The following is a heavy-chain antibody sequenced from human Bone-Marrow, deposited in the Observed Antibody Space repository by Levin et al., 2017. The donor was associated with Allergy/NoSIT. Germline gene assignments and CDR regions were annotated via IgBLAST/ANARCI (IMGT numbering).Heavy chain of an antibody. Sequence: GGSLRLSCAASGFSFSDYVMNWVRQVPGKGLEWVAEISGNGGDTYYADSVKGRLTISRDNSRNTLSLQMNSLSAEDTAVYYCAKAGCGGDCYTYYLDSWGQGTLVTVSS. CDR2: ISGNGGDT. CDR1: GFSFSDYV. J-gene: IGHJ4*02. D-gene: IGHD2-21*02. CDR3: AKAGCGGDCYTYYLDS. V-gene: IGHV3-23*01.